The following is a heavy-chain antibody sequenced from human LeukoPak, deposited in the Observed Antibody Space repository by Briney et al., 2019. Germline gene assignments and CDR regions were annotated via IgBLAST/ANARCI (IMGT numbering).Heavy chain of an antibody. CDR1: GITLSNYG. Sequence: GGSLRLSCAVSGITLSNYGMSWVRQAPGKGREWVAGISGRGGGTVYADSVKGRFTISRDNPKNTLYLQMNSLRAEDTAVYFCAKRGVVIRVVLVGFHKEAYYFDSWGQGALVTVSS. CDR3: AKRGVVIRVVLVGFHKEAYYFDS. V-gene: IGHV3-23*01. J-gene: IGHJ4*02. CDR2: ISGRGGGT. D-gene: IGHD3-10*01.